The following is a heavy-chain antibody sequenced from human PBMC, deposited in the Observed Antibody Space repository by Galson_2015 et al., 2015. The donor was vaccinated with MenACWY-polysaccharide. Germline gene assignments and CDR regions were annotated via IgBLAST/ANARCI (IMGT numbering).Heavy chain of an antibody. CDR2: INTDGSST. V-gene: IGHV3-74*01. D-gene: IGHD2-21*02. Sequence: SLRLSCAGSGFTFSSYWMHWVRQAPGEGLVWVSRINTDGSSTSYADSVKGRFTVSRDNAKNTVYLQMNSLRAEDTAVYYCARDPHCGAGCSIHDAFDVWGQGTKVTVSS. CDR3: ARDPHCGAGCSIHDAFDV. J-gene: IGHJ3*01. CDR1: GFTFSSYW.